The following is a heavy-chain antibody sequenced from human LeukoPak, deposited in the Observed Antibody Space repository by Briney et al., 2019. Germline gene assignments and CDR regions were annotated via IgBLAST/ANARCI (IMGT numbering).Heavy chain of an antibody. D-gene: IGHD3-22*01. CDR3: AKLDYYDSSGYFPFDY. CDR2: ISSSSSYI. V-gene: IGHV3-21*01. J-gene: IGHJ4*02. Sequence: PGGSLRLSCAASGFTFSSYSMNWVRQAPGKGLEWVSSISSSSSYIYYADSVKGRFTISRDNAKNSLYLQMNSLRAEDTAVYYCAKLDYYDSSGYFPFDYWGQGTLVTVSS. CDR1: GFTFSSYS.